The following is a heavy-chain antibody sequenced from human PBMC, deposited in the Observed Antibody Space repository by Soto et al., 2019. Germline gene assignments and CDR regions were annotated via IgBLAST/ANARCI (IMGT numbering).Heavy chain of an antibody. CDR2: IRRSGDYT. J-gene: IGHJ6*04. CDR3: ARSTSIGGMDF. D-gene: IGHD6-6*01. Sequence: EVQLVESGGGLVMPGGSLRLSCIASGFSFSTYSMNWVRQAPGKGLEWVSSIRRSGDYTYYADSLKGRFTISRDNAKNCLSLQMISLRAEDTGVYYCARSTSIGGMDFWGKGTTVTVSP. V-gene: IGHV3-21*01. CDR1: GFSFSTYS.